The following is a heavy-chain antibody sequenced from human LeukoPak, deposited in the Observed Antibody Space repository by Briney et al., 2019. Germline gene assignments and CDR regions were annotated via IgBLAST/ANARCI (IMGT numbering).Heavy chain of an antibody. D-gene: IGHD3-22*01. V-gene: IGHV3-23*01. CDR1: GFTFSSYA. Sequence: TGGSLRLSCAASGFTFSSYAMSWVRQAPGKGLEWVSAISGSGGSTYYADSVKGRFTISRDNSKNTLYLQMNSLRAEDTAVYYCAKLGSTGTMIVSHFQHWGQGTLVTVSS. CDR3: AKLGSTGTMIVSHFQH. CDR2: ISGSGGST. J-gene: IGHJ1*01.